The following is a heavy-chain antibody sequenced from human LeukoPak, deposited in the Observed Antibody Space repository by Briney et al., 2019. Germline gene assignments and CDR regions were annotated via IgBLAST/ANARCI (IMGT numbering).Heavy chain of an antibody. V-gene: IGHV3-23*01. D-gene: IGHD5-18*01. Sequence: GGTLRLSCAASGFTFSSYGLSWVRQAPGKGLEWVSGITGSGDSTFYADSVKGRFTISRDNSKNTLYLQMNSLRADDTAVYYCGRDGRLIQLWFDPWGQGTLVTVSS. J-gene: IGHJ5*02. CDR2: ITGSGDST. CDR1: GFTFSSYG. CDR3: GRDGRLIQLWFDP.